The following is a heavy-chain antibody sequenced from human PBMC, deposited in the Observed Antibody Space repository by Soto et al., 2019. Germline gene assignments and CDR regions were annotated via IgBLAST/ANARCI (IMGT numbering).Heavy chain of an antibody. Sequence: SETLSLTCTASGGSISSGGYYWSWIRQHPGKGLEWIGYIYYSGSTYYNPSLKSRVTISVDTSKNQFSLKLSSVTAADTAVYYCARGILLTTYYYYYGMDVWGQGTTVTVSS. V-gene: IGHV4-31*03. J-gene: IGHJ6*02. CDR3: ARGILLTTYYYYYGMDV. CDR2: IYYSGST. D-gene: IGHD4-4*01. CDR1: GGSISSGGYY.